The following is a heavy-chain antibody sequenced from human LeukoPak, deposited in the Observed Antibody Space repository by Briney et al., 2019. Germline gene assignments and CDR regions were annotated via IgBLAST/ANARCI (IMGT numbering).Heavy chain of an antibody. CDR1: GCTFSSYA. CDR2: IIPIFGTA. Sequence: SVKVSCKASGCTFSSYAISWVRQAPGQGLEGMGGIIPIFGTANYAQKFQGRVTITADESKSTAYMELGSLRSGDTAVYYCARVATAHWLDPWGQGTLVTVSS. D-gene: IGHD5-12*01. CDR3: ARVATAHWLDP. J-gene: IGHJ5*02. V-gene: IGHV1-69*13.